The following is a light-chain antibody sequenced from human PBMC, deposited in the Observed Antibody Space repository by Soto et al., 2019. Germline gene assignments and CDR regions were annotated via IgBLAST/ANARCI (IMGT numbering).Light chain of an antibody. CDR2: EVT. CDR3: SSFASSSTPFV. J-gene: IGLJ1*01. V-gene: IGLV2-14*01. CDR1: SSDVGGYKY. Sequence: QSALTQPASVSGSPGQSITISCTGTSSDVGGYKYVSWYQQHPGKAPKVIIYEVTYRPSGISDRFSGSKSDNTASLTISGLLAEDEADYYCSSFASSSTPFVFGTGPKLTVL.